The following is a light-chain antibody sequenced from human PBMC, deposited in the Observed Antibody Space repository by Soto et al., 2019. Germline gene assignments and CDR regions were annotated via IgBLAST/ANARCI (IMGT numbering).Light chain of an antibody. CDR2: GNS. CDR1: SSNIGAGYD. Sequence: QAVVTQPPSVSGAPGQRVTISCTGSSSNIGAGYDVHWYQQLPGTAPKLLIYGNSNRPSGVPDRFSGSKSGTSASLAITGLQAEDEADYYCQSYDSSLSGSGGVFGGGTKLT. V-gene: IGLV1-40*01. CDR3: QSYDSSLSGSGGV. J-gene: IGLJ2*01.